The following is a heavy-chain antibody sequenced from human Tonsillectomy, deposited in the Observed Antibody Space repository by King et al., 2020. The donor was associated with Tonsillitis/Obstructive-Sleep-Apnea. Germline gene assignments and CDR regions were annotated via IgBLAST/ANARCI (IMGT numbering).Heavy chain of an antibody. CDR3: AKVTLRFLSQPFDAFDI. Sequence: QLVQSGGGVVQPGRSLRLSCAVSGFTFSSYGMHWVRQAPGKGLEWVAVISYDGSNKYYADSVKGRFTIFRDNSKNTLYLQMNSLRAEDTSVYYCAKVTLRFLSQPFDAFDIWGQGTMVTVSS. CDR1: GFTFSSYG. D-gene: IGHD3-3*01. CDR2: ISYDGSNK. V-gene: IGHV3-30*18. J-gene: IGHJ3*02.